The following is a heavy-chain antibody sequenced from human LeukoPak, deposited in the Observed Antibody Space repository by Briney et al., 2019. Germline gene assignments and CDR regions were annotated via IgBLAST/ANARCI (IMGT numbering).Heavy chain of an antibody. J-gene: IGHJ6*03. V-gene: IGHV1-69*05. D-gene: IGHD2-2*01. CDR3: ARGVCAVPAVHMDV. CDR2: IIPIFGTA. CDR1: GGIFISYA. Sequence: SVTVSFKAFGGIFISYAISWVRQAPGQGGEWMGGIIPIFGTANYAQKFQGRVTITTDESTSTAYMELSSLRSEDTAVYYCARGVCAVPAVHMDVWGKGTTVTVSS.